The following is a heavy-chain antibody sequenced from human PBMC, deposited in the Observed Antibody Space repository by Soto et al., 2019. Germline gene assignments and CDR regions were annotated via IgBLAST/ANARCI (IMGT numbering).Heavy chain of an antibody. Sequence: QVQFVQSGAEVKEPGDSVKVSCRASGYIFTSNDITWVRQAPGQGLEWMGWIRGRNGDTHDAPKFRGRVTVTRDTSTSTAYMELRSLRSDDTAVYYCARESRTWVDGVIGPGDYWGQGTLVTVSS. D-gene: IGHD3-10*01. CDR2: IRGRNGDT. J-gene: IGHJ4*02. V-gene: IGHV1-18*01. CDR3: ARESRTWVDGVIGPGDY. CDR1: GYIFTSND.